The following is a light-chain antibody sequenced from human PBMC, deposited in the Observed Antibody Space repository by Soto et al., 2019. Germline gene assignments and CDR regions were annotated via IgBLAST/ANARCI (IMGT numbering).Light chain of an antibody. Sequence: EILSTQSPGTLSLSPGERATLSCRTSRSISSNYLAWYQQKPGQAPRLLIYGASSRATGIPDRFSGSGSGTDFTLTISRLEPEDFAVYYCQQYGSSLMYAFGQGTKVDIK. CDR1: RSISSNY. V-gene: IGKV3-20*01. CDR2: GAS. J-gene: IGKJ2*01. CDR3: QQYGSSLMYA.